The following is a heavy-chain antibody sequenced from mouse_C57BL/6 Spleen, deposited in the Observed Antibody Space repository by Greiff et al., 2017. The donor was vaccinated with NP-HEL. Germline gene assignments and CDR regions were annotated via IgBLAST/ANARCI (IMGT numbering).Heavy chain of an antibody. CDR2: IYWDDDK. Sequence: QVTLKESGPGILQSSQTLSLTCSFSGFSLSTSGMGVSWIRQPSGKGLEWLAHIYWDDDKRYNPSLKSRLTISKATSRNQVFLKITSVDTADTATYYCARTCYGSSPYWYFDVWGTGTTVTVSS. CDR3: ARTCYGSSPYWYFDV. CDR1: GFSLSTSGMG. V-gene: IGHV8-12*01. J-gene: IGHJ1*03. D-gene: IGHD1-1*01.